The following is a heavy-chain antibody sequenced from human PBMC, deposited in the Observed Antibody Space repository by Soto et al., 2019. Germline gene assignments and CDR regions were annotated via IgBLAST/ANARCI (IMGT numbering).Heavy chain of an antibody. D-gene: IGHD3-22*01. CDR1: GFTLSDYY. CDR2: ISSSDTII. Sequence: SLRLSCAASGFTLSDYYMSWIRQAPGKGLEWVSYISSSDTIISYADSVKGRFTISRDNAKNSLYLQMNSLRAEDTAVYYCARDLGYYDSSGYFDYWGQGTLVTVSS. CDR3: ARDLGYYDSSGYFDY. J-gene: IGHJ4*02. V-gene: IGHV3-11*01.